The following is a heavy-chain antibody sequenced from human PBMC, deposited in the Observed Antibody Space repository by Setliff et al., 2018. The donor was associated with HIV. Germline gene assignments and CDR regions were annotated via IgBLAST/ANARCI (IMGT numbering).Heavy chain of an antibody. J-gene: IGHJ4*02. CDR1: GVSISSDDYF. D-gene: IGHD6-13*01. CDR2: IYIRGGT. Sequence: SETLSLTCTVSGVSISSDDYFWTRIRQPAGKGLEWIGRIYIRGGTSYSPPLKSRATISLDTSKNQFSLMLTSVTAADTAVYYCAKEERTSWPRVDSWGQGTLVTVSS. CDR3: AKEERTSWPRVDS. V-gene: IGHV4-61*02.